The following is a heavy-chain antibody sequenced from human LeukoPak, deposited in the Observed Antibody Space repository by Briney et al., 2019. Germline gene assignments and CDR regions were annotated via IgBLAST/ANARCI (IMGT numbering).Heavy chain of an antibody. D-gene: IGHD3-3*01. Sequence: SETLSLTCTVSGGSISSYYWGWIRQPPGKGLEWIGSIYYSGSTYYNPSLKSRVTISVDTSKNQFSLKLSSVTAADTAVYYCARGAWGATIFGDDAFDIWGQGTMVTVSS. CDR1: GGSISSYY. CDR3: ARGAWGATIFGDDAFDI. CDR2: IYYSGST. V-gene: IGHV4-39*07. J-gene: IGHJ3*02.